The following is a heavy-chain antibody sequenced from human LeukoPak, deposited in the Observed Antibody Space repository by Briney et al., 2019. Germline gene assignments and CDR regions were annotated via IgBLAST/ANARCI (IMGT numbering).Heavy chain of an antibody. D-gene: IGHD3-22*01. CDR2: INGGNDNT. Sequence: GASVKVSCKASGYTFTSYDINWVRQATGQRLEWMGWINGGNDNTKYSQKFQGRVTITRDTSASTAYMELSSLRSEDTAVYYCARGVDYDSSGYYRKPDFDYWGQGTLVTVSS. CDR3: ARGVDYDSSGYYRKPDFDY. CDR1: GYTFTSYD. V-gene: IGHV1-3*01. J-gene: IGHJ4*02.